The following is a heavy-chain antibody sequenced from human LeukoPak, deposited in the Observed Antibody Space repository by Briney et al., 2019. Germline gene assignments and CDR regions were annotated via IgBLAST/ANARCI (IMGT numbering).Heavy chain of an antibody. D-gene: IGHD2-2*01. CDR2: IYHSGST. CDR3: ARLGYCSSTSCLDV. Sequence: SETLSLTCTVSGGSISSYYWGWIRQPPGKGLEWIGSIYHSGSTYYNPSLKSRVTISVDTSKNQFSLKLSSVTAADTAVYYCARLGYCSSTSCLDVWGKGTTVTVSS. V-gene: IGHV4-39*07. J-gene: IGHJ6*04. CDR1: GGSISSYY.